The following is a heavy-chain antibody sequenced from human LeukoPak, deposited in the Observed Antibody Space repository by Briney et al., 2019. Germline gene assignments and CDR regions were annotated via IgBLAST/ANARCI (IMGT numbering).Heavy chain of an antibody. CDR2: INPNSGGT. V-gene: IGHV1-2*06. Sequence: ASVKVSCKASGYTFTGYYMHWVRQAPGQGLEWMGRINPNSGGTNYAQKFQGRVTMTRDTSISTAYMELSRLRSDDTAVYYCARVLYGDCRMFDYWGQGTLVTVSS. CDR3: ARVLYGDCRMFDY. CDR1: GYTFTGYY. J-gene: IGHJ4*02. D-gene: IGHD4-17*01.